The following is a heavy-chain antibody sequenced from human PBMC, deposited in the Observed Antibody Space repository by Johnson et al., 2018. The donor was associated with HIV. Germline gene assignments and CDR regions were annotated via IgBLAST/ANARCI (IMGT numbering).Heavy chain of an antibody. CDR1: GFTVSSNY. V-gene: IGHV3-66*01. CDR3: ARERPHDSVWGSDRYIPPDALDI. D-gene: IGHD3-16*02. J-gene: IGHJ3*02. CDR2: IYSGGST. Sequence: MQLVESGGGLVQPGGSLRLSCAASGFTVSSNYMSWVRQAPGKGLEWVSVIYSGGSTYYADSVKGRFTISRDNSKNTLYLQMNSLRAEDTAVYYCARERPHDSVWGSDRYIPPDALDIWGQGTMVTVSS.